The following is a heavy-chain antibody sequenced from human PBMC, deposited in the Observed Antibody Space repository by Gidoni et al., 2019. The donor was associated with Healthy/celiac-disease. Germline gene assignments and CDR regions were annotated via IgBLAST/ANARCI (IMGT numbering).Heavy chain of an antibody. J-gene: IGHJ4*02. V-gene: IGHV3-23*01. D-gene: IGHD4-4*01. CDR3: ANLDGAGYSKYYFDY. Sequence: EVQLLESGGGLVQPGGSLRLSCAASGFTFSSYAMSWVRQAPGKGLEWVSAISGSGGSTYYADSVKGRFTISRDNSKNTLYLQMNFLRAEDTAVYYCANLDGAGYSKYYFDYWGQGTLVTVSS. CDR1: GFTFSSYA. CDR2: ISGSGGST.